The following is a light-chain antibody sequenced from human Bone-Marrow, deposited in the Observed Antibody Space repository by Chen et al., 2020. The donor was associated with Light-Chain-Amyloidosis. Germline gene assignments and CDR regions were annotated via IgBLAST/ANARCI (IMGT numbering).Light chain of an antibody. Sequence: QSALTQPASVSGSPGPSITISCTGTSSDVGGDNHVSWYQQHPGKAPKLMIYEVTNRPSWVPARFSGSKSDNTASLTISGLQTEDEADYFCSSYTITNTLVFGSGTRVTVL. J-gene: IGLJ1*01. V-gene: IGLV2-14*01. CDR3: SSYTITNTLV. CDR1: SSDVGGDNH. CDR2: EVT.